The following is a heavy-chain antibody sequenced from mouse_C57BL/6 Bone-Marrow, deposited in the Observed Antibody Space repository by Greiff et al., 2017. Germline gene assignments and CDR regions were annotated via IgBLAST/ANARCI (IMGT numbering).Heavy chain of an antibody. V-gene: IGHV1-75*01. CDR1: GYTFTDYY. CDR2: IFPGSGST. J-gene: IGHJ1*03. Sequence: QVQLQQSGPELVKPGASVKISCKASGYTFTDYYIHWVKQRPGQGLEWIGWIFPGSGSTYYNEKFKGKATMTVDKSSSTAYMLLSSLTSEDSAVYFCARGGGSSPYWYFDVWGTGTTVTVSS. D-gene: IGHD1-1*01. CDR3: ARGGGSSPYWYFDV.